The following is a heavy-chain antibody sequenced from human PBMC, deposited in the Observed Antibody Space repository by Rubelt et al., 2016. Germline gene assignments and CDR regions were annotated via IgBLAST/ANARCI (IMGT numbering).Heavy chain of an antibody. CDR3: ARGLGFDY. CDR2: INHSGST. Sequence: RGKPSETLSLTCAVYGGSFSGYYWSWIRQPPGKELEWIGEINHSGSTNYNPALKSRVTISVDTSKNQFSLKLSSVTAADTAVYYCARGLGFDYWGQGTLVTVSS. J-gene: IGHJ4*02. CDR1: GGSFSGYY. V-gene: IGHV4-34*01.